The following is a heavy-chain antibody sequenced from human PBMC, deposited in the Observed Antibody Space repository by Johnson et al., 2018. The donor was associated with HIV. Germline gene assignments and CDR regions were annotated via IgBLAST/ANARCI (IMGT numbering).Heavy chain of an antibody. J-gene: IGHJ3*01. CDR2: ISGSGGST. CDR1: GFTFSDYG. V-gene: IGHV3-NL1*01. CDR3: VRRFYDSSAFDG. D-gene: IGHD3-22*01. Sequence: QVQLVESGGGVVQPGGSLKLSCEASGFTFSDYGMHWVRQAPGKGLEWVSAISGSGGSTYYTDSVRGRFTISRDNSRNTLFLQMNSLRAEDTAMYFCVRRFYDSSAFDGWGQGTLVTVSS.